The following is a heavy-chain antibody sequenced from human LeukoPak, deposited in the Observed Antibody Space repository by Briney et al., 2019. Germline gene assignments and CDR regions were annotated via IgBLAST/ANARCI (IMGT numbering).Heavy chain of an antibody. CDR1: GGTFSSYA. V-gene: IGHV1-69*06. Sequence: ASVKVSCKASGGTFSSYAISWVRQAPGQGLEWMGGIIPIFGTANYAQKFQGRVTITADKSTSTAYMELSSLRSEDTAVYYCARARSPSGILTGYYGIYYYYYYMDVWGKGTTVTVSS. CDR3: ARARSPSGILTGYYGIYYYYYYMDV. D-gene: IGHD3-9*01. CDR2: IIPIFGTA. J-gene: IGHJ6*03.